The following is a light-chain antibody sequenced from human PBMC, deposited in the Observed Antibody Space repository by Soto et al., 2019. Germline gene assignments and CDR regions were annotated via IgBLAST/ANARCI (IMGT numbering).Light chain of an antibody. CDR1: NSNIGKTY. J-gene: IGLJ3*02. CDR3: ASWDTGLGGL. CDR2: RDD. Sequence: QSVLTQPPSASGTPGQRVTISCSGSNSNIGKTYVHRYQQRPGTAPKLLIYRDDQRPSGVPDRFSGSKSGTSASLAISGLRSEDEADYYCASWDTGLGGLFGGGTKLTVL. V-gene: IGLV1-47*01.